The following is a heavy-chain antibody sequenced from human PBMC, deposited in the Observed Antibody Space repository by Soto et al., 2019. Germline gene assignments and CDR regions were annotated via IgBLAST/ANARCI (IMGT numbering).Heavy chain of an antibody. D-gene: IGHD3-10*01. CDR3: ARISFRGMDV. V-gene: IGHV3-13*01. CDR2: IGTAGDT. Sequence: GGSLRLSCAASGFTFSSYDMHWFRQATGKCLEWVSAIGTAGDTYYPGSVKGRFTISRENAKNSLYLQMNSLRAGDTAVYYCARISFRGMDVWGQGXTVTVYS. CDR1: GFTFSSYD. J-gene: IGHJ6*02.